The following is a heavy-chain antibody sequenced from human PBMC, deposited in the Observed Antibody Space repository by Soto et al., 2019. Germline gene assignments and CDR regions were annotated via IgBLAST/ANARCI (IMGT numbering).Heavy chain of an antibody. CDR3: ARTSIFGVVLNAFDI. CDR2: ISYSGNT. Sequence: QVQLQESGPGLVKPSQTLSLTYTVSGGSFSGGGYYWSWIRQHPGKGLEWMGYISYSGNTKYKPSLQSRITISVDTSENQFSLRLTSVTAADTAIYFCARTSIFGVVLNAFDIWGQGTLVTVSS. J-gene: IGHJ3*02. D-gene: IGHD3-3*01. CDR1: GGSFSGGGYY. V-gene: IGHV4-31*03.